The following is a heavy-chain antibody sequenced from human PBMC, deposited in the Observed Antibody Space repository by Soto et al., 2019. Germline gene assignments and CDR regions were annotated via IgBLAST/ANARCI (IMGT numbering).Heavy chain of an antibody. Sequence: ASVKVSCKASGYTFTSYAMHWVRQAPGQRLEWMGWINAGNGNTKYSQKLQGRVTITRDTSASTAYMEMSSLRSEDTAVYYCASENVVVPAACMDVWGQGTTVTVSS. CDR1: GYTFTSYA. J-gene: IGHJ6*02. V-gene: IGHV1-3*01. CDR3: ASENVVVPAACMDV. CDR2: INAGNGNT. D-gene: IGHD2-2*01.